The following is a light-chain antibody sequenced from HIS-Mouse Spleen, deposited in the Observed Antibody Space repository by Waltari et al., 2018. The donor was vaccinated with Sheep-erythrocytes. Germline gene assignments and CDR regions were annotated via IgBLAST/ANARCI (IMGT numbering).Light chain of an antibody. Sequence: DIQMTQSPSSLSASVGDRVTITCRASQSISSYLNWYQQKPGKAPKLLIYAASSLQSGDPSRVSGSGSGTDFTLTISSLQPEDFATYYCQQSYSTPPLTFGGGTKVEIK. V-gene: IGKV1-39*01. CDR2: AAS. J-gene: IGKJ4*01. CDR3: QQSYSTPPLT. CDR1: QSISSY.